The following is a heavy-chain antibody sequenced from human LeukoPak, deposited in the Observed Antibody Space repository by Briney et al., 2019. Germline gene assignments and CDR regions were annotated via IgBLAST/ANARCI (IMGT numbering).Heavy chain of an antibody. V-gene: IGHV4-59*12. CDR1: GGSISNYY. CDR2: VYYRGRT. CDR3: ARVLYYDFWSGYRNNWFDP. Sequence: SETLSLTCTVSGGSISNYYWSWIRQPPGKGLEWIGYVYYRGRTNYNPSLKSRVTISVDASKNQFSLKLSSVTAADTAVYYCARVLYYDFWSGYRNNWFDPWGQGTLVTVSS. J-gene: IGHJ5*02. D-gene: IGHD3-3*01.